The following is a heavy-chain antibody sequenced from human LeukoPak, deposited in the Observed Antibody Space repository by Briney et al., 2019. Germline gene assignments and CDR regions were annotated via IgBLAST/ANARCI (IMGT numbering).Heavy chain of an antibody. CDR1: GYSISSGYY. Sequence: SETLSLTCTVSGYSISSGYYWGWIRQPPGKGLEWIGSIYHSGSTYYNPSLKSRVTISVDTSKNQFSLKLSSVTAADTAVYYCARVVGNTNFDSWGQRALVTVSS. CDR3: ARVVGNTNFDS. D-gene: IGHD2-21*01. V-gene: IGHV4-38-2*02. J-gene: IGHJ4*02. CDR2: IYHSGST.